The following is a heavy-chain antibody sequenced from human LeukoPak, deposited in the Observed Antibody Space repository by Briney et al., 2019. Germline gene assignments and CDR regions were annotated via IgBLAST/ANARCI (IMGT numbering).Heavy chain of an antibody. CDR3: ARDLVWGGIVATTYFDY. CDR2: IKQDGSEK. V-gene: IGHV3-7*03. D-gene: IGHD5-12*01. J-gene: IGHJ4*02. CDR1: GFTFTNYW. Sequence: GGYLRLSCAASGFTFTNYWMSWVRQAPGKGLEWVANIKQDGSEKYYVDSVKGRFTISRDNAKNSLYLQMNSLRAEDTAVYNCARDLVWGGIVATTYFDYRGQGILVTVSS.